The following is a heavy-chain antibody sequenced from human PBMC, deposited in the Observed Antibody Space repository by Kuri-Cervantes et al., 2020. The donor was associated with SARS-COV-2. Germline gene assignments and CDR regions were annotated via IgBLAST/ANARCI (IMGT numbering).Heavy chain of an antibody. CDR2: IKQNGSEK. V-gene: IGHV3-7*01. J-gene: IGHJ4*02. D-gene: IGHD5-24*01. CDR3: ASARMAGPFDY. Sequence: GGSLRLSCAASGFTFSSYWMSWVRQAPGKGLGWVDNIKQNGSEKYYVDSVKGRFTITRDNAKNSLYLQMNSLRAEDTAVYYCASARMAGPFDYWGQGTLVTVSS. CDR1: GFTFSSYW.